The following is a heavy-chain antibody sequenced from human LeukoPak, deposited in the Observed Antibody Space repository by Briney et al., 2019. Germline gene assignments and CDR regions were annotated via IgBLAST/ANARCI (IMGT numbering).Heavy chain of an antibody. CDR3: ARDRFCSSTSCYGYYYYMDV. V-gene: IGHV1-2*02. J-gene: IGHJ6*03. D-gene: IGHD2-2*01. Sequence: GSVKVSCKASGYTFTGYYMHWVRQAPGQGLEWMGWINPNSGGTNYAQKFQGRVTMTRDTSIGTAYMELSRLRSDDTAVYYCARDRFCSSTSCYGYYYYMDVWAKGPRSPSP. CDR1: GYTFTGYY. CDR2: INPNSGGT.